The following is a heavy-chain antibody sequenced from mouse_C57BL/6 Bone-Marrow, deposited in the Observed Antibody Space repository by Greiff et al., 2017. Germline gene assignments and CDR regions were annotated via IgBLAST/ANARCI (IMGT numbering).Heavy chain of an antibody. CDR1: GYTFTSYW. Sequence: QVQLQQPGAELVKPGASVKMSCKASGYTFTSYWITWVKQRPGQGLEWIGDIYPGSGRTNYNEKFKSKATLTVDPSSITAYMQLSSLTSEDSAVYYCARPYYSNYWYFDVWGTGTTVTVSS. D-gene: IGHD2-5*01. V-gene: IGHV1-55*01. CDR2: IYPGSGRT. J-gene: IGHJ1*03. CDR3: ARPYYSNYWYFDV.